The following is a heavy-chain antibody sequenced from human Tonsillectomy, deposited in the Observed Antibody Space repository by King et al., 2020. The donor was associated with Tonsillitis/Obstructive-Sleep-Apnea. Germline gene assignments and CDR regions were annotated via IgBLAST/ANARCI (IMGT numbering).Heavy chain of an antibody. CDR1: GFTFSNNV. J-gene: IGHJ6*02. CDR2: ISSSGSTI. Sequence: VQLVESGGGLVQPGGSLRLSCAASGFTFSNNVMNWVRQAPGKGLDWVSYISSSGSTIYYADSVKGRFTISRDNAKNSLYLQMNSLRAEDTAVYYCARPQANWNSKRRMGYRMDVWGQGTTVTVSS. CDR3: ARPQANWNSKRRMGYRMDV. V-gene: IGHV3-48*03. D-gene: IGHD1-7*01.